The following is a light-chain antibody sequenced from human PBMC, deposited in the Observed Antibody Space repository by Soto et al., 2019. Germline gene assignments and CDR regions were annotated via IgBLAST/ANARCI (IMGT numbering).Light chain of an antibody. J-gene: IGKJ3*01. CDR3: QQYGSSRFT. V-gene: IGKV3-20*01. Sequence: EIVLTQSPGTLSLSPGERATLSCRASQSVNSSYLAWYQQKPGQAPRLLIYGASSRATGIPDRFSGSGSGTEFTLTISRLESEDFAVYYCQQYGSSRFTFGRGTKVDIK. CDR2: GAS. CDR1: QSVNSSY.